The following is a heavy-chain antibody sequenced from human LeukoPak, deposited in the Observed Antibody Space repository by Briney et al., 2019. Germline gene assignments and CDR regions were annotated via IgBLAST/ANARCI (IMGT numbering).Heavy chain of an antibody. J-gene: IGHJ4*02. CDR3: ATSEHSSSSFDY. D-gene: IGHD6-6*01. CDR1: GFTFSGYS. V-gene: IGHV3-21*01. CDR2: ISSSSTHI. Sequence: PGGSLRLSCAASGFTFSGYSMNWVRQAPGKGLEWVSYISSSSTHIYYADSVKGRFTISRDNARNSLYLQMNSLRAEDTAIYYCATSEHSSSSFDYWGQRTLVTVSS.